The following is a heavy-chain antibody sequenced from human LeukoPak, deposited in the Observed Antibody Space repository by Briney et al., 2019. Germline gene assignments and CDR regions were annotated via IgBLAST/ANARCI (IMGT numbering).Heavy chain of an antibody. CDR2: FDPEDGET. J-gene: IGHJ6*02. CDR1: GYTLTELS. V-gene: IGHV1-24*01. Sequence: ASVKVSCKVPGYTLTELSMHWVRQAPGKGLEWMGGFDPEDGETIYAQKFQGRVTMTEDTSTDTAYMELSSLRSEDTAVYYCATGRYIGDGDGMDVWGQGTTVTVSS. D-gene: IGHD1-1*01. CDR3: ATGRYIGDGDGMDV.